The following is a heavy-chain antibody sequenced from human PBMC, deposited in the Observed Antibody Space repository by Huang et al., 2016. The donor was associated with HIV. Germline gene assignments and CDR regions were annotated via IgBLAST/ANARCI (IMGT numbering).Heavy chain of an antibody. CDR3: ARGRTRSSLYDSYYGLDV. V-gene: IGHV1-69*01. J-gene: IGHJ6*02. Sequence: QVQLVQSGAEVKKPGSSVKVSCTASGGTFSTYAISWVRQSPGQGLEWMGGIIPIVGTANYAQKLQGTVTITADEVTSTAYMELSSLRSEDTALYYCARGRTRSSLYDSYYGLDVWGQGTTVTVSS. D-gene: IGHD6-6*01. CDR2: IIPIVGTA. CDR1: GGTFSTYA.